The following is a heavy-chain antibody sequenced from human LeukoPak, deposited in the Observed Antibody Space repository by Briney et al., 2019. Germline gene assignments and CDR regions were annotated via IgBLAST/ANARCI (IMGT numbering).Heavy chain of an antibody. CDR3: ARTPVSGSYYAVFGY. J-gene: IGHJ4*02. CDR1: RFTFSSYG. Sequence: GGSLRLSCAASRFTFSSYGMHWVRQAPGKGLEWVAFIRYDGSNKYYADSVKGRFTISRDNSKNTLYLQMNSLRAEDTAVYYCARTPVSGSYYAVFGYWGQGTLVTVSS. D-gene: IGHD3-10*01. V-gene: IGHV3-30*02. CDR2: IRYDGSNK.